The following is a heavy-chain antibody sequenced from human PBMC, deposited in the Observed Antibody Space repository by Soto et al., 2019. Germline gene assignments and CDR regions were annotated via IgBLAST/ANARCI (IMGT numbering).Heavy chain of an antibody. CDR1: GYTFTSYG. D-gene: IGHD3-3*01. CDR3: AREIGTIFGVVIISLDGMDV. J-gene: IGHJ6*02. CDR2: ISAYNGNT. Sequence: GASVKVSCKASGYTFTSYGISWVRQAPGQGLEWMGWISAYNGNTNYAQKFQGRVTMTRDTSTSTVYMELSSLRSEDTAVYYCAREIGTIFGVVIISLDGMDVWGQGTTVTVSS. V-gene: IGHV1-18*01.